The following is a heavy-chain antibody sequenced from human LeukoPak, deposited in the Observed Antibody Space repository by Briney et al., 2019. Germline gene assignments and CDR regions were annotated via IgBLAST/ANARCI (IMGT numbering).Heavy chain of an antibody. CDR2: IYYSGST. Sequence: SEALSLTCTVSGGSISSSSYYWGWIRQPPGKGLEWIGSIYYSGSTYYNPSLKSRVTISVDTSKNQFSLKLSSVTAADTAVYYCARHVGSYDILTGYLPGPHPQIDYWGQGTLVTVSS. CDR1: GGSISSSSYY. V-gene: IGHV4-39*01. J-gene: IGHJ4*02. D-gene: IGHD3-9*01. CDR3: ARHVGSYDILTGYLPGPHPQIDY.